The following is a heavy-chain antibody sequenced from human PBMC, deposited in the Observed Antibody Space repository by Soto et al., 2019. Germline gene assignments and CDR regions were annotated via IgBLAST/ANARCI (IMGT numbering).Heavy chain of an antibody. D-gene: IGHD3-22*01. CDR1: GFTFSSYG. CDR2: ISYDGRNK. Sequence: GGSLRLSCAASGFTFSSYGMHWVRQAPGKGLEWVAVISYDGRNKNYADSVKGRFTISRDNAKNSLYLQMNSLRAEDTAVYYCARGDYYDSSGPFSDAFDIWGQGTMVTVSS. J-gene: IGHJ3*02. CDR3: ARGDYYDSSGPFSDAFDI. V-gene: IGHV3-30*03.